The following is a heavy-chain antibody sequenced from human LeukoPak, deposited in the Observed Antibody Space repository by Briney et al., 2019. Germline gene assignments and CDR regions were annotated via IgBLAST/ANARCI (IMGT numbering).Heavy chain of an antibody. CDR1: GFTFSSYG. CDR3: VNHCSXTSCHPPEHFFYYIDV. J-gene: IGHJ6*03. CDR2: IRYDGSNK. D-gene: IGHD2-2*01. Sequence: PGGSLRLSCAASGFTFSSYGMHWVRQAPGKGLEWVAFIRYDGSNKYYADSVKGRFTISRDSSKNTLYLQMNSLRVDDAAVYYCVNHCSXTSCHPPEHFFYYIDVWGKGTTVTVSS. V-gene: IGHV3-30*02.